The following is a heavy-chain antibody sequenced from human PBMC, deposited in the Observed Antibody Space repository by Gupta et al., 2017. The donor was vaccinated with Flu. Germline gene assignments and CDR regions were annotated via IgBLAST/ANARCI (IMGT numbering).Heavy chain of an antibody. D-gene: IGHD6-13*01. CDR1: GFTFSRYE. CDR3: ARDGAAAGQPFDD. V-gene: IGHV3-48*03. J-gene: IGHJ4*02. Sequence: EVQLVESGGGLVQPGGSLRLSCAASGFTFSRYEMNWVRQAPGNGLEWVSYISSSGSKIYDADAVKGRFTISRDNAKKSLYLQMKRVRAEDTAVYYSARDGAAAGQPFDDGGQGTMVTVFS. CDR2: ISSSGSKI.